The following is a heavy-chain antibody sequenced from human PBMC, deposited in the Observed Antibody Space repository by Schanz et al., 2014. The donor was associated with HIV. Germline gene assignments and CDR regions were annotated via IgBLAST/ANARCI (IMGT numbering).Heavy chain of an antibody. CDR2: INTNGGGR. CDR3: AREKMDTGGLDV. CDR1: GYSFTSNF. Sequence: QAQLVQSGAEVKKPGASVKVSCKASGYSFTSNFIHWVRQAPGQGLQWMGVINTNGGGRCDALRGRVIIARDTSTSTVYMHLSNMRFEDSAVYYCAREKMDTGGLDVWGQGTRVTVSS. J-gene: IGHJ6*02. V-gene: IGHV1-46*01.